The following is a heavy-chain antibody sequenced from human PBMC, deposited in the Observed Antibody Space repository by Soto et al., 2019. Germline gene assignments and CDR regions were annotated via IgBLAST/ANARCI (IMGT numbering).Heavy chain of an antibody. Sequence: SETLSLTCTVSGGSVSSGRYYWSWIRQPPGKGLEWIGYIFYSGSTNYNPSLKSRVTISVDTSKKQFSLRLTSVTAADTAVYYCARGNYYDSSGYYPPYFQHWGQGTLVTVS. CDR3: ARGNYYDSSGYYPPYFQH. CDR2: IFYSGST. D-gene: IGHD3-22*01. J-gene: IGHJ1*01. V-gene: IGHV4-61*01. CDR1: GGSVSSGRYY.